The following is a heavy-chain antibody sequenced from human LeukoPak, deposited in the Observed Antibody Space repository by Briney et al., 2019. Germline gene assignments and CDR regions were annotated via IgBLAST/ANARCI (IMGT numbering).Heavy chain of an antibody. V-gene: IGHV3-23*01. CDR2: ISGSGGST. J-gene: IGHJ4*02. Sequence: QTGGSLRPSCAASGFTFSSYAMSWVRQAPGKGLEWVSAISGSGGSTYYADSVKGRFTISRDNSKNTLYLQMNSLRAEDTAVYYCAKGFSGSPPPLLDYWGQGTLVTVSS. CDR3: AKGFSGSPPPLLDY. CDR1: GFTFSSYA. D-gene: IGHD1-26*01.